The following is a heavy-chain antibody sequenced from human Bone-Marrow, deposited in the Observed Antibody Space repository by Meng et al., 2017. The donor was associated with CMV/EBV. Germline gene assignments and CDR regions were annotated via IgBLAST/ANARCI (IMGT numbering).Heavy chain of an antibody. CDR3: ASPNSGSYNYYGMDV. CDR2: ISAYNGCT. D-gene: IGHD1-26*01. CDR1: GYTFTSYG. V-gene: IGHV1-18*01. J-gene: IGHJ6*02. Sequence: ASVKVSCKASGYTFTSYGISWVRQAPGQGLEWMGWISAYNGCTNYAQKLQDRVIMTIDTSTTTAYMELRSLRSEDTAVYYCASPNSGSYNYYGMDVWGQGTTVTVSS.